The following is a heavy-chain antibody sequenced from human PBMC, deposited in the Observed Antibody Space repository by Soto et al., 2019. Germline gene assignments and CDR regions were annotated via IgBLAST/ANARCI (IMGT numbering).Heavy chain of an antibody. V-gene: IGHV4-31*03. J-gene: IGHJ5*02. CDR1: GGSIRSGGYY. D-gene: IGHD5-12*01. CDR2: IYYSGST. CDR3: LIYKGRGYDQLWFVP. Sequence: SENRCLSCTVSGGSIRSGGYYGCWIRQDPGKGLEWIGYIYYSGSTYYNPSLKSRVTISVDTSKNQFSLKLSSVTAADTAVYYCLIYKGRGYDQLWFVPWGEGTPVTVYS.